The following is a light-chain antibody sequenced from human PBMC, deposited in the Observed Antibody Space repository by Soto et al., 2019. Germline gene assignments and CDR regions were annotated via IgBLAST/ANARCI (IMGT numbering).Light chain of an antibody. Sequence: EIVLTQSPATLSLSPGDRDTLSCGASQSVRSSYVAWYQQKAGLAPRLLIYDGSSRASGIPDRFSGSGSGTDFTLTIGRLEPEDFALYYCQQYDNSAPLSFGGGTKVEMK. CDR1: QSVRSSY. V-gene: IGKV3D-20*01. CDR2: DGS. J-gene: IGKJ4*01. CDR3: QQYDNSAPLS.